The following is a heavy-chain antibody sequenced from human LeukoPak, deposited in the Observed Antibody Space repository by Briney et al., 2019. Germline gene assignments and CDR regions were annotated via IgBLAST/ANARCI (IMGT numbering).Heavy chain of an antibody. V-gene: IGHV4-61*02. CDR2: IYTSGST. D-gene: IGHD6-19*01. CDR1: GGSISSGSYY. Sequence: SQTLSLTCTVSGGSISSGSYYWSWIRQPAGKGLEWIGRIYTSGSTNYNPSLKSRVTISVDTSKNQFSLKLSSVTAADTAVYYCARCHSSGWYFYYYCMDVWGQGTTVTVSS. CDR3: ARCHSSGWYFYYYCMDV. J-gene: IGHJ6*02.